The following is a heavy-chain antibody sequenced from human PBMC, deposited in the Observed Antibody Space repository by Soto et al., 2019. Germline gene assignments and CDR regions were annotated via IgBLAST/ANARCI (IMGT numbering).Heavy chain of an antibody. CDR3: ARTAARKLDPRSLYYFDY. D-gene: IGHD2-2*01. CDR2: IYHSGST. V-gene: IGHV4-4*02. CDR1: GGSISSSNW. Sequence: SETLSLTCAVSGGSISSSNWWSWVRQPPGKGLEWIGEIYHSGSTNYNPSLKSRVTISVDKSKNQFSLKLSSVTAADTAVYYCARTAARKLDPRSLYYFDYWGQGTLVTVSS. J-gene: IGHJ4*02.